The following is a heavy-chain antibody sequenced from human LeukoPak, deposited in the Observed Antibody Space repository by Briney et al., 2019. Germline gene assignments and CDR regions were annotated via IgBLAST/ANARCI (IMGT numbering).Heavy chain of an antibody. D-gene: IGHD3-22*01. Sequence: SETLSLTCTISGDYISSSSDYWRWIRQPPGKGLEWIGDIYYRGSTYYSPSLKSRVSISIDTSNNQFSLTLNSVTAADTALYFCERRRYYDSTGYLDWGQGTLVTVSS. V-gene: IGHV4-39*01. CDR3: ERRRYYDSTGYLD. CDR1: GDYISSSSDY. J-gene: IGHJ1*01. CDR2: IYYRGST.